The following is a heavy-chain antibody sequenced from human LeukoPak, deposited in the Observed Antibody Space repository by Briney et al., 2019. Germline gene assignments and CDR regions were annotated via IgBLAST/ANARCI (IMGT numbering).Heavy chain of an antibody. CDR3: ARLEWYSSGCY. D-gene: IGHD6-19*01. Sequence: ASVKVSCKASGYTFTGYYIHWVRQAPGQGLEWMGWINPNSGGTNYAQKFQGRVTMNRDTSISTAYMELGRLRSDDTAVYYCARLEWYSSGCYWGQGTLVTVSS. CDR1: GYTFTGYY. J-gene: IGHJ4*02. CDR2: INPNSGGT. V-gene: IGHV1-2*02.